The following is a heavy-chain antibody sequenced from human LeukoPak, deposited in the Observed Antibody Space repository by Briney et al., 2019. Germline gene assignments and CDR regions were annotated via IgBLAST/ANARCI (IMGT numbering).Heavy chain of an antibody. V-gene: IGHV4-59*12. CDR1: GGSISSYY. Sequence: SETLSLTCTVSGGSISSYYWSWIRQPPGKGLEWLGYIYYSGSTYYNPSLKSRVTISVDTSKNQFSLKLSSVTAADTAVYYCARGGRSVQADYYDSSGYPHFDYWGQGTLVTVSS. J-gene: IGHJ4*02. CDR2: IYYSGST. D-gene: IGHD3-22*01. CDR3: ARGGRSVQADYYDSSGYPHFDY.